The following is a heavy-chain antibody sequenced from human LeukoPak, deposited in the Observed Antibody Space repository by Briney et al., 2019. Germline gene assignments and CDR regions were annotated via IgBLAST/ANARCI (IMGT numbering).Heavy chain of an antibody. J-gene: IGHJ4*02. D-gene: IGHD6-6*01. V-gene: IGHV3-7*05. CDR1: GFTFSSYW. Sequence: GGSLRLSCAASGFTFSSYWMTWVRQAPGKGLEWGANIKQDGSEKYYVDSGKGRFTISRDNAKNSLYLQMNSLRAEDTAIYFCARVYSSSSRYFDYWGQGTLVTVSS. CDR2: IKQDGSEK. CDR3: ARVYSSSSRYFDY.